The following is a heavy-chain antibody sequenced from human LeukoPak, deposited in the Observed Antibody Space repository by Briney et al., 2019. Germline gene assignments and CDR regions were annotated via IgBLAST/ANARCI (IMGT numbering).Heavy chain of an antibody. CDR2: IKYDGSYT. D-gene: IGHD5-24*01. V-gene: IGHV3-74*01. J-gene: IGHJ4*02. CDR1: GFTLSLAW. Sequence: GGSLRLSCATSGFTLSLAWMHWVRQAPGKGLEWVSRIKYDGSYTNYADSVKGRFTISRDNARNTLSLHMISLRAEDTAVCFCVRDGDAYNFDFWGQGVLVTVSS. CDR3: VRDGDAYNFDF.